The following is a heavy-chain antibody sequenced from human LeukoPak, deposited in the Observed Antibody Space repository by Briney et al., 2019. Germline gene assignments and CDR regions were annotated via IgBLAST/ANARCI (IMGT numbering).Heavy chain of an antibody. CDR1: EFTFSSYW. D-gene: IGHD3-22*01. V-gene: IGHV3-7*01. J-gene: IGHJ4*02. CDR3: AKVYYDSSGYPDYFDY. Sequence: GGSLRLSCAASEFTFSSYWMSWVRQAPGKGLEWVANIKQDGSEKYYVDSVKGRFTISRDNAKNSLYLQMNSLRAEDTAVYYCAKVYYDSSGYPDYFDYWGQGTLVTVSS. CDR2: IKQDGSEK.